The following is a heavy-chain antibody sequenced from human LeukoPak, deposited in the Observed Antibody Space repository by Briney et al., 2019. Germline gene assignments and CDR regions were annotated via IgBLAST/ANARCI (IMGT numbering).Heavy chain of an antibody. V-gene: IGHV3-30*18. CDR3: AKESPKYYFDY. Sequence: GRSLRRSCAASGFTFSSYGMHWVRQAPGKGLEWVAVISYDGSNKYYADSVKGRFTISRDNSKNTLYLQMNSLRAEDTAVYYCAKESPKYYFDYWGQGTLVTVSS. J-gene: IGHJ4*02. CDR1: GFTFSSYG. CDR2: ISYDGSNK.